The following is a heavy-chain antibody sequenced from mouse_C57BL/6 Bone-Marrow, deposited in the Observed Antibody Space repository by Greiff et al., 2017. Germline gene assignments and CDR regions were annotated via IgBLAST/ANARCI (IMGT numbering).Heavy chain of an antibody. CDR1: GYTFTSYT. V-gene: IGHV1-4*01. D-gene: IGHD2-1*01. Sequence: QVQLKESGAELARPGASVKMSCKASGYTFTSYTMHWVKQRPGQGLEWIGYINPSSGYTKYNQKFKDKATLTADKSSSTAYMQLSSLTSEDSAVYYCARWGNYLYYYAMDYWGQGTSVTVSS. CDR2: INPSSGYT. J-gene: IGHJ4*01. CDR3: ARWGNYLYYYAMDY.